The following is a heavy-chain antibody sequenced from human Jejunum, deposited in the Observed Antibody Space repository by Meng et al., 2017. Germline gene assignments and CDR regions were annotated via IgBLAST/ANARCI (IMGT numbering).Heavy chain of an antibody. CDR3: ARDSMGSLDY. D-gene: IGHD1-26*01. CDR2: ANT. V-gene: IGHV4-61*08. CDR1: GGSVGRAGYQ. Sequence: QVPLQAAGPGLVRPSETLSLICTVSGGSVGRAGYQWGWIRQPPGRGLEWIGYANTNYNPPLKRRVTISLDTSRNLFSLSLTSVTAADTAVYYCARDSMGSLDYWGQGILVTVSS. J-gene: IGHJ4*02.